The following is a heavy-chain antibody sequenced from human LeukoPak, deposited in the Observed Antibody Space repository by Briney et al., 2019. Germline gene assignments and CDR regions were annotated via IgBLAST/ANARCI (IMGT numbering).Heavy chain of an antibody. CDR3: AREGNQNIVVVVAATGGFDY. D-gene: IGHD2-15*01. V-gene: IGHV1-69*05. Sequence: SVKVSCKASGGTFSSYAISWVRQAPGQGLEWMGGIIPIFGTANYAQKFQGRVTMTRDTSTSTVYMELSSLRSEDTAVYYCAREGNQNIVVVVAATGGFDYWGQGTLVTVSS. CDR1: GGTFSSYA. CDR2: IIPIFGTA. J-gene: IGHJ4*02.